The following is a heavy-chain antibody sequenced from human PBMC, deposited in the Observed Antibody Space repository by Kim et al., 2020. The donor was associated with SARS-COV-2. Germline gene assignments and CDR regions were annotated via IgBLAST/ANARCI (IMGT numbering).Heavy chain of an antibody. Sequence: GGSLRLSCAASGFIVSTKYMNWVRQVPGKGLEWVSVIQSGGGTYYADSVKGRFTISRDNSKNLLYLEMNSLRVDDTAVYYCASGGYYESNGAPDQWGRGT. V-gene: IGHV3-53*01. D-gene: IGHD3-22*01. CDR3: ASGGYYESNGAPDQ. CDR1: GFIVSTKY. CDR2: IQSGGGT. J-gene: IGHJ4*02.